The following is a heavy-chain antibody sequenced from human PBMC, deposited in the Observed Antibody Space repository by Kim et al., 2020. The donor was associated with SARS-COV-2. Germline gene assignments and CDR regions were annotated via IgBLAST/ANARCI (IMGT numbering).Heavy chain of an antibody. V-gene: IGHV4-4*02. CDR2: ISHSGAT. J-gene: IGHJ6*02. CDR3: ARELLLYSYAMDV. D-gene: IGHD3-22*01. Sequence: LRRTLSLTCAVSGASISSNDWWPWIRQSPGKGLEYIGMISHSGATNYNPSLKSRVIISVDKSKNHFSLKLTSVTAADTAVYSCARELLLYSYAMDVWGQGTTVTVSS. CDR1: GASISSNDW.